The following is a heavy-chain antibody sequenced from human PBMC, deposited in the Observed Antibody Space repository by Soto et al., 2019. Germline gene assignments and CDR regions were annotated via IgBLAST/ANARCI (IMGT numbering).Heavy chain of an antibody. J-gene: IGHJ4*02. V-gene: IGHV4-34*01. Sequence: SETLSLTCAVYGGSFSGYYWSWIRQSPGKGLDWIGEINHGGSTNYNPSLKSRVTISIDTSQNQFSLKLSSVTAADTAVYYCASGGQTIIPKDWGQGTLVNVSS. CDR2: INHGGST. D-gene: IGHD5-12*01. CDR1: GGSFSGYY. CDR3: ASGGQTIIPKD.